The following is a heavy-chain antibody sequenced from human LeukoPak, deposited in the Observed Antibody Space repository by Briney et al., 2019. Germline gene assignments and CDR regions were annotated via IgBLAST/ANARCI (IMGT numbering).Heavy chain of an antibody. V-gene: IGHV4-34*01. CDR2: IHHSGST. CDR3: ARGLFFYYGPGSYYSPVDY. Sequence: PSETLSLTRAVYGGSLSGYYWSWIRQPPRKGLEWVGEIHHSGSTNYNPSLNSRVTISGDTSKNQFSLKLSSVTAPDTAVYYCARGLFFYYGPGSYYSPVDYWGQGTLVTVSS. J-gene: IGHJ4*02. D-gene: IGHD3-10*01. CDR1: GGSLSGYY.